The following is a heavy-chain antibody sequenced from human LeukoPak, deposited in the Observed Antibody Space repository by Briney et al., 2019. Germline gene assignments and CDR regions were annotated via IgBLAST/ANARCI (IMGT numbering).Heavy chain of an antibody. V-gene: IGHV3-48*04. J-gene: IGHJ5*02. CDR1: GFTFSSYS. Sequence: PGGSLRLSCAASGFTFSSYSMNWVRQAPGKGLEWVSYISSSSSTIYYADSVKGRFTISRDNAKNSLYLQMNSLRAEDTAVYYCARDNSVSYRNWFDPWGQGTLVTVSS. CDR3: ARDNSVSYRNWFDP. D-gene: IGHD1-26*01. CDR2: ISSSSSTI.